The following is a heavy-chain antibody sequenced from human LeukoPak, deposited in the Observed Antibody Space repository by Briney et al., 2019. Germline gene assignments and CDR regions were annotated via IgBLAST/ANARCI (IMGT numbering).Heavy chain of an antibody. CDR1: GGSISSYY. CDR3: ARQARSRFDP. CDR2: IYYSGST. J-gene: IGHJ5*02. Sequence: PSETLSLTCTVSGGSISSYYWSWIRQPPGKGLEWIGYIYYSGSTYYNPSLKSRVTISVDTSKNQFSLKLSSVTAADTAVYYCARQARSRFDPWGQGTLVTVSS. D-gene: IGHD5-12*01. V-gene: IGHV4-59*04.